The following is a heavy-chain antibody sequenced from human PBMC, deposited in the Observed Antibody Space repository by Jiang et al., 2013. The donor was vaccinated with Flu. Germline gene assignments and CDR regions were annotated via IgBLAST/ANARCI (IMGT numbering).Heavy chain of an antibody. CDR3: ARSLGYGDYERVYYFDY. V-gene: IGHV1-18*01. D-gene: IGHD4-17*01. CDR2: ISAYNGNT. J-gene: IGHJ4*02. Sequence: GLEWMGWISAYNGNTNYAQKLQGRVTMTTDTSTSTAYMELRSLRSDDTAVYYCARSLGYGDYERVYYFDYWGQGTLVTVSS.